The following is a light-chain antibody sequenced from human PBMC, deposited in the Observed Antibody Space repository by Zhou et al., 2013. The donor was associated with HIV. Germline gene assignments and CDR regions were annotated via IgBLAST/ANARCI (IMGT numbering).Light chain of an antibody. CDR2: GAT. Sequence: DIQMTQSPSSLSASVGDRVTITCRASQGIRNYLAWYQQKSGRSPELLIYGATTLQSGVPSRFSGSGSATDFTLTISSLQPEDVATYYCTKYDRAPFSFGPGTKVDIK. CDR1: QGIRNY. CDR3: TKYDRAPFS. J-gene: IGKJ3*01. V-gene: IGKV1-27*01.